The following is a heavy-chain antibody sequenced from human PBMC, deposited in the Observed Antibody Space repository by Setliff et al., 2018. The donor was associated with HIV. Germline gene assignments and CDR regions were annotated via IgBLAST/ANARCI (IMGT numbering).Heavy chain of an antibody. CDR3: AREGRSSSGYYYPYYFDY. Sequence: SETLSLTCTVSGGSISSGVYYWSWIRHHPGKGLEWIGYIHYSGSIYYNPSLKSRVTISVDTSKNQFSLKLSSVTAADTAVYYCAREGRSSSGYYYPYYFDYWGQGTLVTVSS. CDR1: GGSISSGVYY. CDR2: IHYSGSI. D-gene: IGHD3-22*01. J-gene: IGHJ4*02. V-gene: IGHV4-31*03.